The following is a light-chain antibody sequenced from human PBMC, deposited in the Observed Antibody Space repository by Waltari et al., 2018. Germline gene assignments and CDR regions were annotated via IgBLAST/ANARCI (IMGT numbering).Light chain of an antibody. CDR3: QQRSHFYT. Sequence: EIILTQSPVTLSSSPGERATLSCRASQSVGSSLVWYQHKPGQPPRLRIYNASKRATGISDSFSGTGSGTDFTLTISSLEPEDFAVYYCQQRSHFYTFGPGTRVDVK. V-gene: IGKV3-11*01. CDR2: NAS. J-gene: IGKJ3*01. CDR1: QSVGSS.